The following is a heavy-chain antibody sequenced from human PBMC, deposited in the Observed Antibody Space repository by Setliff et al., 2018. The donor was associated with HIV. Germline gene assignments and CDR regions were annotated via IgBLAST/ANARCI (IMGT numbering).Heavy chain of an antibody. D-gene: IGHD2-15*01. J-gene: IGHJ4*02. Sequence: WASVKVSCKASGYTFNSYGINWVRQAPGQGLGWMGWINTVTGNPTYAQGFTGRFVFSLDTSVSTAYLQISSLKAEDSAVYYCARRMEMTPIGYWGQGTLVTVSS. CDR1: GYTFNSYG. CDR3: ARRMEMTPIGY. V-gene: IGHV7-4-1*02. CDR2: INTVTGNP.